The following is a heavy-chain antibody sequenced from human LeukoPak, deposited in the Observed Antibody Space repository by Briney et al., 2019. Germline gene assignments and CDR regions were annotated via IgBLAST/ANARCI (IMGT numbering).Heavy chain of an antibody. J-gene: IGHJ3*02. CDR2: MYHSGTT. CDR1: GYSISSGFY. D-gene: IGHD3-22*01. Sequence: SETLSLTCTVSGYSISSGFYWGWIRQPPGKGLEWIGSMYHSGTTYYNASLKSRVTISVDTSKKQFSLKLNSVTAADTAVYYCARANYYDSSGYSRGAFDIWGQGTMVTVPS. V-gene: IGHV4-38-2*02. CDR3: ARANYYDSSGYSRGAFDI.